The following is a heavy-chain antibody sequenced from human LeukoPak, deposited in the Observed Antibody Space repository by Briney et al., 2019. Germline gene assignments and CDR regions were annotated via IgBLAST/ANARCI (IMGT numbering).Heavy chain of an antibody. D-gene: IGHD6-13*01. Sequence: GGSLRLSCAASGITFSSFWMTWVRQAPGKGREWVANIKQDGGEKYYVDSVKGRFIISRDNAKKSLYLQMNSLRAEDTAVYYCARDIYPGSSTWYLGNFRYMDVWGKGTTVTVSS. CDR1: GITFSSFW. V-gene: IGHV3-7*01. CDR3: ARDIYPGSSTWYLGNFRYMDV. CDR2: IKQDGGEK. J-gene: IGHJ6*03.